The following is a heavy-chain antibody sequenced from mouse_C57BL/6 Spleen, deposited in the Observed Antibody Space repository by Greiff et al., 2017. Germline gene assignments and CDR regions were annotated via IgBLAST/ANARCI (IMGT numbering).Heavy chain of an antibody. D-gene: IGHD2-12*01. V-gene: IGHV1-19*01. Sequence: VQLQQSGPVLVKPGASVKMSCKASGYTFNDYYMNWVKQSHGKSLEWIGVINPYNGGTSYNQKFKGKATLTVYNSSSTAYMELNSLTSEDSAVYYCARHYMAMYYWGQGASVTVSS. CDR3: ARHYMAMYY. J-gene: IGHJ4*01. CDR1: GYTFNDYY. CDR2: INPYNGGT.